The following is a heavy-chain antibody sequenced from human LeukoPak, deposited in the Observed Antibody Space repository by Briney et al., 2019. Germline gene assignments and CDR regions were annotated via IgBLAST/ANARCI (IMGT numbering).Heavy chain of an antibody. CDR2: ISGSGGST. D-gene: IGHD2-21*01. J-gene: IGHJ6*02. V-gene: IGHV3-23*01. CDR1: GFTFSSYA. Sequence: PGGSLRLSCAASGFTFSSYAMSWVRQAPGKGLEWVSAISGSGGSTYYADSVKGRFTISRDNSKNTLYPQMNSLRAEDTAVYYCARDLVISYYYGMDVWGQGTTVTVSS. CDR3: ARDLVISYYYGMDV.